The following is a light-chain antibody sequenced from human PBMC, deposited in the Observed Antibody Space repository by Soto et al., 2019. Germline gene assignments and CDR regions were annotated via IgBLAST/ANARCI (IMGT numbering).Light chain of an antibody. CDR3: TSYTSSSTYV. J-gene: IGLJ1*01. CDR2: DVI. V-gene: IGLV2-14*01. CDR1: SSDVGGFNY. Sequence: QCLLTQPASVSGSPGRSITISCPGTSSDVGGFNYVSWFQQHPGKAPKLLIYDVINRPSGVSHRFSGSKSGNTASLTISGLQAEDEADYYCTSYTSSSTYVFGTGTKVTVL.